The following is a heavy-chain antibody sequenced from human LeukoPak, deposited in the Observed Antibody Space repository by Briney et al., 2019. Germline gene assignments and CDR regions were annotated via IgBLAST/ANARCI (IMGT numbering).Heavy chain of an antibody. J-gene: IGHJ4*02. CDR3: ARTPPKGDIDN. V-gene: IGHV1-3*04. Sequence: ASVKVSCKASGYTFTRYAMHWVRQAPGQRLEWMGWINIGNGNTKYSQKFQGRVTITRDTSASTAYMELSSLTSEDTAVYYCARTPPKGDIDNWGQGALVTVSS. CDR1: GYTFTRYA. D-gene: IGHD2-21*02. CDR2: INIGNGNT.